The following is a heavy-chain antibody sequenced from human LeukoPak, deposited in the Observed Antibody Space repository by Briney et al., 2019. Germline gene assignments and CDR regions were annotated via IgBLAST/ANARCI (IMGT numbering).Heavy chain of an antibody. V-gene: IGHV3-30*03. CDR3: ARESGWEPDYYYGMDV. CDR1: GFTFSNYG. D-gene: IGHD1-26*01. CDR2: ISYDGSNK. Sequence: GGSLRLSCAASGFTFSNYGIHWVRQAPGKGLEWVAVISYDGSNKYYADSVKGRFTISRDNSKNTLYLQMNSLRAEDTAVYYCARESGWEPDYYYGMDVWGQGTTVTVSS. J-gene: IGHJ6*02.